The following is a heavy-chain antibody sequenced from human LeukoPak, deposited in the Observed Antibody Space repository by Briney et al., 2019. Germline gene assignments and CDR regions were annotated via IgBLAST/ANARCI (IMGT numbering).Heavy chain of an antibody. Sequence: GGSLRLSCAASGFTFSSYAMSWVRQAPGKGLEWVSVIYSGGSTYHADSVKGRFAISRDNSKNTLYLQMNSLRAEDTAVYHCARADSSGFLYFDYWGQGTLVTVSS. CDR2: IYSGGST. CDR1: GFTFSSYA. CDR3: ARADSSGFLYFDY. V-gene: IGHV3-66*01. D-gene: IGHD3-22*01. J-gene: IGHJ4*02.